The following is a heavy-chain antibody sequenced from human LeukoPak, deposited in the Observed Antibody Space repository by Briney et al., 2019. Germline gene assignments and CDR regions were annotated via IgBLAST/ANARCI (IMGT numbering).Heavy chain of an antibody. CDR2: ISAYNGNT. J-gene: IGHJ6*02. CDR3: ARVNSGWLYYYYGMDV. Sequence: ASVKVSCKASGYTFTSYGISWVRQAPGQGLEWMGWISAYNGNTNYAQKLQGRVTMTTDTSTSTAYMELRSLRSDDTAVYYCARVNSGWLYYYYGMDVWGQGTTVTVSS. CDR1: GYTFTSYG. V-gene: IGHV1-18*01. D-gene: IGHD6-19*01.